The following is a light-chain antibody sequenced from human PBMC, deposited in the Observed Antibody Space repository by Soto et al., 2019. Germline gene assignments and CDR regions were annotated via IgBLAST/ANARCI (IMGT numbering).Light chain of an antibody. V-gene: IGKV1-5*03. CDR2: KAS. J-gene: IGKJ5*01. CDR3: QHYNSYPIT. CDR1: QSISPW. Sequence: DIQMTQSPSTLSASVGDRVTITCRASQSISPWLAWYQQKPGKAPKLLIYKASSLESGVPSRFNGSGSGTEFTLTISSLQPEDFETYYCQHYNSYPITFGQGKRLEIK.